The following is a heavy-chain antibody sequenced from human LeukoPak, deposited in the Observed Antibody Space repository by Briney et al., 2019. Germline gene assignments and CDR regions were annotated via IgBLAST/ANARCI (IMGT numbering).Heavy chain of an antibody. J-gene: IGHJ6*03. D-gene: IGHD3-22*01. CDR2: MNPNSGNT. V-gene: IGHV1-8*03. Sequence: ASVKVSCKASGYTFTSYDINWVRQATGQGLEWMGWMNPNSGNTGYAQKFQGRVTITRNTSIITAYMELSSLRSEDTAVYYCARGKHGYYDSSGYYYYYMDVWGKGTTVTVSS. CDR3: ARGKHGYYDSSGYYYYYMDV. CDR1: GYTFTSYD.